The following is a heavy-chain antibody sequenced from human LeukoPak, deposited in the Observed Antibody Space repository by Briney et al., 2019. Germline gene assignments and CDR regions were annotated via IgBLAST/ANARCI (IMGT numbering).Heavy chain of an antibody. CDR3: AREGYYYDSSGSLDY. V-gene: IGHV1-2*02. J-gene: IGHJ4*02. CDR2: INPNSGGT. Sequence: ASVKVSCKASGYTFTGYYMHWVRQAPGQGLEWMGWINPNSGGTNYAQKFQGRVTMTRDTSISTAYMELSMLRSDDTAVYYCAREGYYYDSSGSLDYWGQGTLVTVSS. CDR1: GYTFTGYY. D-gene: IGHD3-22*01.